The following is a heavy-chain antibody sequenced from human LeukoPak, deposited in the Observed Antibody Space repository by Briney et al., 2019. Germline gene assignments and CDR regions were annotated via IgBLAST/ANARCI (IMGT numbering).Heavy chain of an antibody. V-gene: IGHV1-2*02. CDR1: GYTFTGYY. D-gene: IGHD6-19*01. Sequence: GASVKVSCKASGYTFTGYYMHWVRQAPGQGLEWMGWINPNSGGTNYAQKFQGRVTMTRGTSISTAYMELSRLRSDDTAVYYCARDRPGIAVADVFDYWGQGTLVTVPS. CDR2: INPNSGGT. CDR3: ARDRPGIAVADVFDY. J-gene: IGHJ4*02.